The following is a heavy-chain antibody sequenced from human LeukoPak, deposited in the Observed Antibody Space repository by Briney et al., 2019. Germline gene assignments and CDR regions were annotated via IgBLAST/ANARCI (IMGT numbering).Heavy chain of an antibody. D-gene: IGHD2-8*01. J-gene: IGHJ4*02. CDR2: IHQHGNEK. CDR3: ATLNGPLFEY. CDR1: GFTFSNYW. Sequence: PGGSLRLSCAASGFTFSNYWMSWVRQAPGKGLEWVASIHQHGNEKYFVDSVRGRFTISRDNAKNSLYLQMSSQRAEDTAVYYCATLNGPLFEYWGQGTLVTVSS. V-gene: IGHV3-7*01.